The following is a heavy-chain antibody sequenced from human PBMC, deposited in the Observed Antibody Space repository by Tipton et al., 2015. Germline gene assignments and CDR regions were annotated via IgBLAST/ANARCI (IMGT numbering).Heavy chain of an antibody. V-gene: IGHV4-34*01. CDR3: ARVAVTSTYHFDY. J-gene: IGHJ4*02. D-gene: IGHD4-17*01. CDR2: INHSGST. CDR1: GGSFSGYY. Sequence: TLSLTCTVYGGSFSGYYWSWIRQPPGKGLEWIGEINHSGSTNYNPSLKSRVTITVDTSKNQFSLKLSSVTAADTAVYYCARVAVTSTYHFDYWGQGTLVTVSS.